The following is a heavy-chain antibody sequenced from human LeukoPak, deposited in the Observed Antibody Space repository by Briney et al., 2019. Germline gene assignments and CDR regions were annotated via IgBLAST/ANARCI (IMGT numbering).Heavy chain of an antibody. D-gene: IGHD5-24*01. Sequence: ASVKVSCKASGYTFTSYYMHWVRQAPGQGLEWMGWINPNSGGTNYAQKFQGRVTMTRDTSISTAYMELSSLRSDDTAVYYCARDFVSATQIDYWGQGRMVTVSS. V-gene: IGHV1-2*02. J-gene: IGHJ4*02. CDR3: ARDFVSATQIDY. CDR1: GYTFTSYY. CDR2: INPNSGGT.